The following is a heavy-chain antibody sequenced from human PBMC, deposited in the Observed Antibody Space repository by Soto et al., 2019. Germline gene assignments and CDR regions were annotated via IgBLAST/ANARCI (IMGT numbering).Heavy chain of an antibody. Sequence: PGGSLRLSCVASGFTFSNYGIHWVRQAPGKGLEWVAVIWSDGSNKYYAGSVKGRFTISRDNSRNTLFLQMNSLRADDTAVHYCVKEERPHYYYYGMDVWGQGTTVTVSS. CDR2: IWSDGSNK. CDR1: GFTFSNYG. J-gene: IGHJ6*02. CDR3: VKEERPHYYYYGMDV. V-gene: IGHV3-33*06.